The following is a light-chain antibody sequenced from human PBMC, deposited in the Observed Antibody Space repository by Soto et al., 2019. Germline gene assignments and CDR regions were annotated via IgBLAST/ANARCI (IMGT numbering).Light chain of an antibody. V-gene: IGLV2-18*02. J-gene: IGLJ1*01. CDR1: SSDVGNYNR. CDR2: EVN. Sequence: QSALTQPPSVSGSPGQSVTISCTGTSSDVGNYNRVSWHQQPPGTAPKLMIYEVNNRPSGVPDRFSGSKSGNTASLTISGLQAEDEADYYCNSYTTSSTYVFGTGTKVTVL. CDR3: NSYTTSSTYV.